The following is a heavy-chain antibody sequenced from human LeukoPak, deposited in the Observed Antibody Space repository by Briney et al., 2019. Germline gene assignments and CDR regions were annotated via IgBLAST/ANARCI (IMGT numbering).Heavy chain of an antibody. J-gene: IGHJ5*02. Sequence: GASVKVSCKASGYTFTGYYMHWVRQAPGQGLEWMGWINPNSGGTNYAQKFQGRVTMTRDTSISTAYMELSRLRSDDTAVYYCARHGLPAVVVVAATDNWFDPWGQGTLVTVSS. CDR3: ARHGLPAVVVVAATDNWFDP. CDR2: INPNSGGT. CDR1: GYTFTGYY. D-gene: IGHD2-15*01. V-gene: IGHV1-2*02.